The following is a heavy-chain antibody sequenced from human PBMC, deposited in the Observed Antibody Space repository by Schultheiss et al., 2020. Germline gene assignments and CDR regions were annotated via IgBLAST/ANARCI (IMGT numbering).Heavy chain of an antibody. CDR2: IHYSGST. D-gene: IGHD3-22*01. V-gene: IGHV4-59*08. CDR1: GGSISSFY. J-gene: IGHJ4*02. CDR3: ARQFMIVKDFDY. Sequence: SETLSLTCTVSGGSISSFYWSWIRQPPGKGLEWIGYIHYSGSTNYNPSLKSRVTISVDTSKNQFSLRLSSVTAADTAVYFCARQFMIVKDFDYWGQGTLVTVSS.